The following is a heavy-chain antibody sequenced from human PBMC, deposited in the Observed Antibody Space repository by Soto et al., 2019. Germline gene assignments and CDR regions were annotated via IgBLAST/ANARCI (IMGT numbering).Heavy chain of an antibody. CDR2: IYYSGST. Sequence: SETLSLTCTVTGDSINNRSYYWGWIRQPPGKGLEWIGSIYYSGSTYNNPSLKSRVSMSVDTSKNQFSLKLRSVTAADTALYYCARQRTSVATQAYFDSWGQGSLVTV. CDR1: GDSINNRSYY. V-gene: IGHV4-39*01. CDR3: ARQRTSVATQAYFDS. D-gene: IGHD2-21*02. J-gene: IGHJ4*02.